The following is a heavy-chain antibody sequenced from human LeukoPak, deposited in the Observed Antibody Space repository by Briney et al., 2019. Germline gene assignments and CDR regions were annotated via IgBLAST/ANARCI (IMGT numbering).Heavy chain of an antibody. Sequence: GGSLRLSCAASGFTFSSYAMSWVRQAPGKGLEWVSAISGSGGSTYYADSVKGRFTISRDNSKNTLYLQMNSLRAEDTAVYYCAKDLDYDYYYYYMDVWGKGTTVTVSS. CDR2: ISGSGGST. D-gene: IGHD4-17*01. J-gene: IGHJ6*03. CDR3: AKDLDYDYYYYYMDV. V-gene: IGHV3-23*01. CDR1: GFTFSSYA.